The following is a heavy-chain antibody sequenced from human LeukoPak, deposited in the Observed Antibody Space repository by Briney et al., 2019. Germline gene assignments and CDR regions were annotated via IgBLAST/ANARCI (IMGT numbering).Heavy chain of an antibody. CDR2: IIPMLGTA. Sequence: VTDSCKASGGSLSDYTSSWVRPAPRQGLEWMGGIIPMLGTAKYAQNFQGRVTITTDDSSSTVYMELSSLRFEDTASYFCARDGLLTRTGMDVWGKGTTVTVSS. CDR3: ARDGLLTRTGMDV. J-gene: IGHJ6*03. D-gene: IGHD3/OR15-3a*01. V-gene: IGHV1-69*16. CDR1: GGSLSDYT.